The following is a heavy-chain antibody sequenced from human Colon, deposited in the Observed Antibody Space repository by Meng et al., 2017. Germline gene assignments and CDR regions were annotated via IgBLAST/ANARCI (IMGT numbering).Heavy chain of an antibody. Sequence: TLKESGPTLAKPTQTLTLTCPFSGFSLSTSGVGVGWIRQPPGKALEWLALIYWDDDKRYSPSLKSRLTITKDTSKNQVVLTMTNMDPVDTATYYCAHRHPGGPVDYWGQGTLVTVSS. CDR2: IYWDDDK. CDR3: AHRHPGGPVDY. J-gene: IGHJ4*02. CDR1: GFSLSTSGVG. V-gene: IGHV2-5*02. D-gene: IGHD3-16*01.